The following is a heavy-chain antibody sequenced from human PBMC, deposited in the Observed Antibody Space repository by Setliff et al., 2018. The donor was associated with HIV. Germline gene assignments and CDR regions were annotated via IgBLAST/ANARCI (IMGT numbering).Heavy chain of an antibody. CDR3: AKGRGRCLSGGDCFYTFDS. D-gene: IGHD2-21*02. Sequence: GSLRLSCAASGFTFSNYVMSWVRQTPGKGLEWVSVISSSGGRTYHADSVKGRFTISRDNSKNTLYLQMSSLRVEDTAVYYCAKGRGRCLSGGDCFYTFDSWGQGTLVTVSS. CDR1: GFTFSNYV. J-gene: IGHJ4*02. V-gene: IGHV3-23*01. CDR2: ISSSGGRT.